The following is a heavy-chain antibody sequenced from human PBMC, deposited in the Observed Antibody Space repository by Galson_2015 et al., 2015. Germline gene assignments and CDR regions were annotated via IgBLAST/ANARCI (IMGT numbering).Heavy chain of an antibody. CDR3: ARALGSGSYFYMDV. Sequence: SETLSLTCTVSGGSISSFYWSWIRQPPGKGLEWVGYVDYSGSTNYNPSLKSRVTISVDTPKNQFSLKVSSVTAADTAVYYCARALGSGSYFYMDVWGKGTTVTVSS. CDR2: VDYSGST. CDR1: GGSISSFY. D-gene: IGHD3-10*01. V-gene: IGHV4-59*01. J-gene: IGHJ6*03.